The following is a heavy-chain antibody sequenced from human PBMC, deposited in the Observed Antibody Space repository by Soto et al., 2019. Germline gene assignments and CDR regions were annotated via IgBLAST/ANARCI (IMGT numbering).Heavy chain of an antibody. CDR3: ARVGATGYSGMDV. CDR1: GFTFADYA. V-gene: IGHV3-9*01. CDR2: ISWNSGSI. J-gene: IGHJ6*02. D-gene: IGHD1-26*01. Sequence: EVQLVESGGGLVQPGRSLRLSCAASGFTFADYAMHWVRQAPGKGLECVSGISWNSGSIGYADSVKVRFTISRDNAKNSLYLQMNSLRAEDTALYYCARVGATGYSGMDVWGQWTTVTVSS.